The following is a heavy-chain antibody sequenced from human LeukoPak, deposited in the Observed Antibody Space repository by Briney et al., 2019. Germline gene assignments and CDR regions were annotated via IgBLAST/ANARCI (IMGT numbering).Heavy chain of an antibody. V-gene: IGHV3-15*07. J-gene: IGHJ4*02. CDR2: IKSKTDGGTT. Sequence: GGSLRLSCAASGFTFNNAWMTWVRQAPGEGLEWVGHIKSKTDGGTTDYAAPVKGRFTISRDDSKNTLYLQMNSLKTEDTAVYYCTTTPIGYCSSTSCYAFDYWGQGTLVTVSS. D-gene: IGHD2-2*01. CDR1: GFTFNNAW. CDR3: TTTPIGYCSSTSCYAFDY.